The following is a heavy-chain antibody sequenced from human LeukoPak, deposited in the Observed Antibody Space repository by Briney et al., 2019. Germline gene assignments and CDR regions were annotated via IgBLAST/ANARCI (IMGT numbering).Heavy chain of an antibody. CDR3: AKGRLQQPTDAFDI. CDR1: GFTFSSYG. V-gene: IGHV3-33*06. D-gene: IGHD5-24*01. CDR2: IWYDGSNK. Sequence: GRSLRLSCAASGFTFSSYGMHWVRQAPGKGLEWVAVIWYDGSNKYYADSVKGRLTISRDNSKNTLYLQMNSLRAEDTAVYYCAKGRLQQPTDAFDIWGQGTMVTVSS. J-gene: IGHJ3*02.